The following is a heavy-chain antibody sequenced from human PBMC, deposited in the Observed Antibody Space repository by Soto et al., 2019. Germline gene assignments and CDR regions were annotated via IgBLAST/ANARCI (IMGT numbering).Heavy chain of an antibody. D-gene: IGHD2-15*01. J-gene: IGHJ4*02. CDR1: GYTFTSYA. V-gene: IGHV1-3*01. Sequence: ASVKVSCKASGYTFTSYAMHWVRQAPGQRLEWMGWINAGNGNTKYSQKFQGRVTITRDTSASTAYMELNSLRAEDTAVYYCAKDSGGCSGGSCYFVDYWGQGTLVTVSS. CDR3: AKDSGGCSGGSCYFVDY. CDR2: INAGNGNT.